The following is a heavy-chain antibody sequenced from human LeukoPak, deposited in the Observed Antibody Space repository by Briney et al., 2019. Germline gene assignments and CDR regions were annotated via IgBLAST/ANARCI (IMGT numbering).Heavy chain of an antibody. CDR1: GGSISSYY. D-gene: IGHD6-13*01. CDR2: INYSGST. Sequence: PSETLSLTCTVSGGSISSYYWSWIRQPPGKGLEWIGHINYSGSTNYKPSPNSRVSISVDTSKNHFSLKLSYVTTADTAVYYFARHDPRAAAGTFDPWGQGTLVTVSS. V-gene: IGHV4-59*08. CDR3: ARHDPRAAAGTFDP. J-gene: IGHJ5*02.